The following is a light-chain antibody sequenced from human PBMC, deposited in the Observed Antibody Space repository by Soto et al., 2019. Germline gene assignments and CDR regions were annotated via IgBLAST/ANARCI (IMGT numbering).Light chain of an antibody. CDR2: SAS. J-gene: IGKJ4*01. CDR1: QGINTD. Sequence: DILLTQSPSSLSASVGDRFAITCRASQGINTDLAWYQQKPWKAPKSLIYSASSLQRGVPSRFSGSGSGTEFTLTVSSLQPEDFATYYCQQLKSYPLTFGGGTKVDIK. CDR3: QQLKSYPLT. V-gene: IGKV1-9*01.